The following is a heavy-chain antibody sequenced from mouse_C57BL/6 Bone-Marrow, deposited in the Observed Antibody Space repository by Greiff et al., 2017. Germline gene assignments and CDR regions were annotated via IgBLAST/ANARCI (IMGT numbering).Heavy chain of an antibody. CDR1: GFNIKNTY. CDR2: IDPANGNT. Sequence: VLLQQSVAELVRPGASVKLSCTASGFNIKNTYMHWVKQRPEQGLEWIGRIDPANGNTKYAPKFQGKAPITADTSSNTAYLQLSSLTSEDTAIYYCARRRVQLRPYYYAMDYWGQGTSVTVSS. CDR3: ARRRVQLRPYYYAMDY. V-gene: IGHV14-3*01. D-gene: IGHD3-2*02. J-gene: IGHJ4*01.